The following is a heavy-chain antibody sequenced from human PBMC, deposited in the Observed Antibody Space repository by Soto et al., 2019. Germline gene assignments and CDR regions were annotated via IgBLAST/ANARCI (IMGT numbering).Heavy chain of an antibody. V-gene: IGHV1-18*01. CDR2: ISAYNGNT. CDR3: ASDTIFGVVTAYFDY. Sequence: QVQLVQSGAEVKKPGASVKVSCKASGYTFTSYGISWVRQAPGQGLEWMGWISAYNGNTNYGQNFQGRVTMTTDTSTNLGYMGLTSLRFDDTAVYYGASDTIFGVVTAYFDYWGLGTLVAFSS. J-gene: IGHJ4*02. D-gene: IGHD3-3*01. CDR1: GYTFTSYG.